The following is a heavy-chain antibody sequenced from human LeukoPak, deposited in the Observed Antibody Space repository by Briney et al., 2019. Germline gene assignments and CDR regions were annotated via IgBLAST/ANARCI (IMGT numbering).Heavy chain of an antibody. Sequence: PSETLSLTCSVSDDSISSNNYYWSWIRQPPGKGLEWIGEINHSGSTNYNPSLKSRVTISVDTSKNQFSLKLSSVTAADTAVYYCARWVVANYYYYGMDVWGQGTTVTVSS. CDR3: ARWVVANYYYYGMDV. CDR1: DDSISSNNYY. J-gene: IGHJ6*02. D-gene: IGHD2-15*01. V-gene: IGHV4-39*07. CDR2: INHSGST.